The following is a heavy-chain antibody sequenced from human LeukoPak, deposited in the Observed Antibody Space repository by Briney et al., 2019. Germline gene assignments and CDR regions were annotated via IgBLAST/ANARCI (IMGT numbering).Heavy chain of an antibody. Sequence: ASVKVSCKTSGYTFVSYAINWVRQAPGQGLEWMGWVSVYNGNTNYAQKLQGRVTMTTDTSTSTAYMELRSLRSDDTAAYYCARQYYGSGDYWGQGTLVTVSS. D-gene: IGHD3-10*01. CDR3: ARQYYGSGDY. CDR2: VSVYNGNT. CDR1: GYTFVSYA. V-gene: IGHV1-18*01. J-gene: IGHJ4*02.